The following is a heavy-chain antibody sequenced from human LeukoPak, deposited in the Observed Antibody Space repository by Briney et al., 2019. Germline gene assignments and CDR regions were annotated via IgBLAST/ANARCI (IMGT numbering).Heavy chain of an antibody. CDR1: GYTFTVYY. V-gene: IGHV1-2*02. J-gene: IGHJ5*02. D-gene: IGHD2-8*01. Sequence: AAVRVSCKASGYTFTVYYMHWVRQAPGQGGERMGWINPNSGGTNYAQKFQGRVTMTRDTSISTASMQLSRLRSDDTAVYYCARPRVLMVYAMVVLFAPWGQGTLVTVSS. CDR2: INPNSGGT. CDR3: ARPRVLMVYAMVVLFAP.